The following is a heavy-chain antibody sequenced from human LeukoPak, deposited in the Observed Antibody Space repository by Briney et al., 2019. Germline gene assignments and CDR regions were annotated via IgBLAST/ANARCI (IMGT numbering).Heavy chain of an antibody. CDR2: IYPGDSDT. CDR1: GYSFTSYW. J-gene: IGHJ6*03. CDR3: ARISRDGYNAYYYYYMDV. Sequence: GESLKISCKGSGYSFTSYWIGWVRQMPGKGLEWMGIIYPGDSDTRYRPSFQGQVTISADKSISTAYLQWSSLKASDTAMYYCARISRDGYNAYYYYYMDVWGKGTTVTVSS. V-gene: IGHV5-51*01. D-gene: IGHD5-24*01.